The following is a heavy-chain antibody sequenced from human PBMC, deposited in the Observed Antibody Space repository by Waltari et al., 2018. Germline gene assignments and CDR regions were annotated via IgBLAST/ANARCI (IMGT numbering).Heavy chain of an antibody. CDR1: GLNFSDDG. Sequence: QVQLLESGGGVVEPGGSLRLSCAASGLNFSDDGMHWVRQAPGKGLEWLAVVSFDETTKYYADSVKGRFTISRDNSRNTVFLDMNSLRPEDTATYYCASVTGTGYWGQGTLVTVSS. J-gene: IGHJ4*02. CDR3: ASVTGTGY. V-gene: IGHV3-30*03. D-gene: IGHD1-20*01. CDR2: VSFDETTK.